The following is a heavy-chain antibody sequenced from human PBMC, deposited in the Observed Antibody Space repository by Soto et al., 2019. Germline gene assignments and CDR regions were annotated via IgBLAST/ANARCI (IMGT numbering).Heavy chain of an antibody. Sequence: SXRXSCTASGFTLQXCAMALFHQSPGKGLDWVSSLIGGPYGTAYSYSVKGRFTLSRDNSKNCLYLQMNRMGLEDPAMYFCAKGKSTGDIDWFDPWGQGRLGTVS. V-gene: IGHV3-23*01. D-gene: IGHD3-10*01. CDR1: GFTLQXCA. CDR3: AKGKSTGDIDWFDP. J-gene: IGHJ5*02. CDR2: LIGGPYGT.